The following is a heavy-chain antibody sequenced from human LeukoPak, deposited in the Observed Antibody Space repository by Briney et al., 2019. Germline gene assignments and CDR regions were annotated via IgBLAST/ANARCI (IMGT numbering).Heavy chain of an antibody. D-gene: IGHD2-2*02. CDR1: GGSISSYY. V-gene: IGHV4-4*07. J-gene: IGHJ5*02. Sequence: SETLSLTCTVSGGSISSYYWSWIRQPTGKGLEWIGRIYTSGSTNYNPSLKRRVTMSVDTSKNQFSLKLSSVTAADTAVYYCARDPYCSSSSCYTNWFDPWGQGTLVTVSS. CDR3: ARDPYCSSSSCYTNWFDP. CDR2: IYTSGST.